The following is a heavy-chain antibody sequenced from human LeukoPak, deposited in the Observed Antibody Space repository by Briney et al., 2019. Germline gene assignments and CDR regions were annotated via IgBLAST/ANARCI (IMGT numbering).Heavy chain of an antibody. CDR2: IIPIFGTA. D-gene: IGHD1-7*01. V-gene: IGHV1-69*05. CDR3: ACPAGTGAFDI. J-gene: IGHJ3*02. Sequence: AAVKVSCKASGGTFSSYAISWVRQAPGQGLEWMGGIIPIFGTANYAQKVQGRVTITTDESTSTAYMELSSLRSEDTAVYYCACPAGTGAFDIWGQGTMVTVSS. CDR1: GGTFSSYA.